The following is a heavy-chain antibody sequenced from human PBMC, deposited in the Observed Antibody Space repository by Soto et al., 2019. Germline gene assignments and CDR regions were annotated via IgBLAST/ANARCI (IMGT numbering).Heavy chain of an antibody. J-gene: IGHJ5*01. D-gene: IGHD3-22*01. V-gene: IGHV3-30*03. CDR2: VAYDGSKT. CDR1: GFTFSSNG. CDR3: ARWVGGSMSDNSGTYDS. Sequence: QVQLVESGGGVVQPGRSLRLTCAASGFTFSSNGMHWVRQAPGKGLEWVALVAYDGSKTYYGDSVRGRFTISRDNSENTLYLQMNSLRAEDTAVYYCARWVGGSMSDNSGTYDSWGQGTLVTVSS.